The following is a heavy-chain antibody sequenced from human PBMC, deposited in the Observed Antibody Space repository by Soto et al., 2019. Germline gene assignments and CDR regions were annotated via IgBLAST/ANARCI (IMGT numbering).Heavy chain of an antibody. Sequence: SVKVSCKASGGTFSSYAISWVRQAPGQGPEWMGGIIPIFGTANYAQKFQGRVTISRDNAKRSLYLQMNSLRVEDTAVYYCARWLEVLTTSDSWGQGTLVTVSS. D-gene: IGHD3-22*01. CDR3: ARWLEVLTTSDS. CDR2: IIPIFGTA. J-gene: IGHJ4*02. CDR1: GGTFSSYA. V-gene: IGHV1-69*05.